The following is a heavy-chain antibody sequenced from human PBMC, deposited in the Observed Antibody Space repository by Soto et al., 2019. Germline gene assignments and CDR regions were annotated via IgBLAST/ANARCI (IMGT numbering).Heavy chain of an antibody. J-gene: IGHJ4*02. D-gene: IGHD5-12*01. V-gene: IGHV3-11*01. CDR1: GFTFSDYY. CDR2: ISSSGSTI. CDR3: ARVWLRRTYYFDY. Sequence: GGSLRLSCAASGFTFSDYYMSWIRQAPGKGLEWVSYISSSGSTIYYADPVKGRFTISRDNAKNSLYLQMNSLRAEDTAVYYCARVWLRRTYYFDYWGQGTLVTVSS.